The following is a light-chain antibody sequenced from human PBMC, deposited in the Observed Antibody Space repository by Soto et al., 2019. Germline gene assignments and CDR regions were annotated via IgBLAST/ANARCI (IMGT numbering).Light chain of an antibody. V-gene: IGLV2-14*01. CDR2: EVT. CDR1: SEDVGGYNY. J-gene: IGLJ1*01. Sequence: QSALTRPASVSGSPGQSITMSCSGTSEDVGGYNYVSWYQHHPGKAPKLLIYEVTNRPSGLSDRFSGSKSGNTASLTISGLQAEDEADYYCSSYTSSNTLVFGTGTKLTVL. CDR3: SSYTSSNTLV.